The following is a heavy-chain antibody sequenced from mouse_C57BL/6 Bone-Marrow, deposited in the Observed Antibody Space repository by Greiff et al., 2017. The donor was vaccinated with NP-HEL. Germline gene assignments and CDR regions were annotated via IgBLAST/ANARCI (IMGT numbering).Heavy chain of an antibody. D-gene: IGHD2-10*02. J-gene: IGHJ4*01. CDR3: ARDWYGNYDAMDY. V-gene: IGHV5-4*01. CDR2: ISDGGSYT. Sequence: DVMLVESGGGLVKPGGSLKLSCAASGFTFSSYAMSWVRQTPEKRLEWVATISDGGSYTYYPDNVKGRFTISRDNAKNNLYLQMSHLKSEDTAMYYCARDWYGNYDAMDYWGQGTSVTVSS. CDR1: GFTFSSYA.